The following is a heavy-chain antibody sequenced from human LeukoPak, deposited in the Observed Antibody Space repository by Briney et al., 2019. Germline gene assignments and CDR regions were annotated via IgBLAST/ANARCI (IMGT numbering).Heavy chain of an antibody. V-gene: IGHV4-38-2*02. J-gene: IGHJ3*02. Sequence: PSETLSLTCTVSGYSISSGYYWGWIRQPPGKGLEWIGSIYHSGSTYYNPSLKSRVTISVDTSKNQFSLKLSSVTAADTAVYYCARDILNRGYKSSSSAGGAFDIWGQGTMVTVSS. D-gene: IGHD6-6*01. CDR1: GYSISSGYY. CDR2: IYHSGST. CDR3: ARDILNRGYKSSSSAGGAFDI.